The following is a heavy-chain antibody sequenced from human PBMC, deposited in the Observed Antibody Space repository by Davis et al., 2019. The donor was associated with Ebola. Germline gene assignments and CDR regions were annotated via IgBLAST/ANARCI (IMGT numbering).Heavy chain of an antibody. V-gene: IGHV3-21*04. CDR1: GFTFSSYS. CDR3: VAGYCSGCIDF. D-gene: IGHD2-2*03. Sequence: GGSLRLSCAASGFTFSSYSMNWVRQAPGKGLEWVSSISSSSSYIYYADSVKGRFTISRDNAKNSLSLQMDRLRVEDTAIYYCVAGYCSGCIDFWGRGTLVTVS. CDR2: ISSSSSYI. J-gene: IGHJ4*02.